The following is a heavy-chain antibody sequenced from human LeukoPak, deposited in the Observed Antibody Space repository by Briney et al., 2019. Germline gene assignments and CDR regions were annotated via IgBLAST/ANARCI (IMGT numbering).Heavy chain of an antibody. J-gene: IGHJ5*01. Sequence: GGSLRLSCAASGFTFSDYYMSWIRQAPGPGLEWDSYISGSGSTVYYAASVRGRFTISRDNAKNSLFLQMNSLRAEDTAVYYCARDRGNSDPGDWFDSWGQGTLVTVSS. CDR2: ISGSGSTV. D-gene: IGHD4-23*01. V-gene: IGHV3-11*01. CDR3: ARDRGNSDPGDWFDS. CDR1: GFTFSDYY.